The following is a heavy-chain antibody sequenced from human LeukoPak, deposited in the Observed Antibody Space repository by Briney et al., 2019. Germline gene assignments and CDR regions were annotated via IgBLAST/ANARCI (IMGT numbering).Heavy chain of an antibody. CDR2: INHSGST. CDR3: ARPGYSYGYPREYVY. D-gene: IGHD5-18*01. J-gene: IGHJ4*02. V-gene: IGHV4-34*01. CDR1: GGSFSGYY. Sequence: SETLSLTCAVYGGSFSGYYWSWIRQPPGKGLEWIGEINHSGSTNYNPSLKSRVTISVDTSKNQFSLKLSSVTAADTAVYYCARPGYSYGYPREYVYWGQGTLVTVSS.